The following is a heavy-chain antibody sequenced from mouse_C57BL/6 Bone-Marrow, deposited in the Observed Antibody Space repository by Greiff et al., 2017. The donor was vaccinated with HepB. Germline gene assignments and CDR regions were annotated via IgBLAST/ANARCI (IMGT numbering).Heavy chain of an antibody. D-gene: IGHD1-1*01. Sequence: QVQLKQPGAELVKPGASVKVSCKASGYTFTSYWMHWVKQRPGQGLEWIGRIHPSDSDTNYNQKFKGKATLTVDKSSSTAYMQLSSLTSEDSAVYYCAISISPLLRFYYFDYWGQGTTLTVSS. J-gene: IGHJ2*01. CDR2: IHPSDSDT. CDR1: GYTFTSYW. CDR3: AISISPLLRFYYFDY. V-gene: IGHV1-74*01.